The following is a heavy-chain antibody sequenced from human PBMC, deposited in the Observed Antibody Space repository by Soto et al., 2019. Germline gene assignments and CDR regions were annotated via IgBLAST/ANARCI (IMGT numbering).Heavy chain of an antibody. CDR1: GYIFTSYY. J-gene: IGHJ4*02. V-gene: IGHV1-46*03. CDR3: SRVDPGETSPFDH. Sequence: ASVKVSCKASGYIFTSYYIHWVRQAPGQGLEWMGWINPFDGSRMFAQSFQGRVTMTRGTSTSTVYMEVSSLRSEDTAVYYCSRVDPGETSPFDHWGQGTLVTVS. CDR2: INPFDGSR. D-gene: IGHD3-10*01.